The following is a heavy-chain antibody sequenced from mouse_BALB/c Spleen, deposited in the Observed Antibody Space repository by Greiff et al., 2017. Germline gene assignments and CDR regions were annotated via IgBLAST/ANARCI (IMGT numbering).Heavy chain of an antibody. D-gene: IGHD2-4*01. CDR1: GYTFTDYV. CDR3: ARRRYDYDGFAY. J-gene: IGHJ3*01. V-gene: IGHV1-77*01. Sequence: QVQLQQSGPELVKPGASVKMSCKASGYTFTDYVISWVKQRTGQGLEWIGEIYPGSGSTYYNEKFKGKATLTADKSSNTAYMQLSSLTSEDSAVYFCARRRYDYDGFAYWGQGTLVTVSA. CDR2: IYPGSGST.